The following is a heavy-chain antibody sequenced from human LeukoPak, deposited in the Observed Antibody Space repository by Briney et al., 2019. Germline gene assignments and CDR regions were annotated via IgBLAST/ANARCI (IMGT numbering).Heavy chain of an antibody. CDR2: FDPEDGET. J-gene: IGHJ4*02. D-gene: IGHD3-22*01. V-gene: IGHV1-24*01. CDR3: ATAPSQYYYDSSGYYFFS. CDR1: GYTLTELS. Sequence: GASVKVSCKVSGYTLTELSMHWVRQAPGKGLGWMGGFDPEDGETIYAQKFQGRVTMTEDTSTDTAYMELSSLRSEDTAVYYCATAPSQYYYDSSGYYFFSWGQGTLVTVSS.